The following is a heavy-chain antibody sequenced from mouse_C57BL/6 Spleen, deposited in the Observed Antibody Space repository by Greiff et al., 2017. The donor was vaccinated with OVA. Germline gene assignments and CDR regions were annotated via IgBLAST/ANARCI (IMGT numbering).Heavy chain of an antibody. CDR1: GYTFTGYW. CDR3: ARSGSNLYYYAMDY. Sequence: QVQLQQSGAELMKPGASVKLSCKATGYTFTGYWIEWVKQRPGHGLEWIGEILPGSGSTNYNETVKGQATFTAYTYSNTAYLQLISLTTEDSAIYYCARSGSNLYYYAMDYWGQGTTVTVSS. V-gene: IGHV1-9*01. CDR2: ILPGSGST. J-gene: IGHJ4*01. D-gene: IGHD2-5*01.